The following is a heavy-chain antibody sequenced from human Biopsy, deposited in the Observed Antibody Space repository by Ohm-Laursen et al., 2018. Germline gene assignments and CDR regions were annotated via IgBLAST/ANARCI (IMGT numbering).Heavy chain of an antibody. D-gene: IGHD6-19*01. V-gene: IGHV3-33*08. CDR1: GFSFNTYT. J-gene: IGHJ2*01. Sequence: RSLRLSCAASGFSFNTYTMHWVRQAPGKGLEWISLIWYDGTNEDYADSVKGRFTISRDNSKNTLYLQINTLTLEDTAFYYCARGLSSGWYGYFDVWGRGTLVTVSS. CDR3: ARGLSSGWYGYFDV. CDR2: IWYDGTNE.